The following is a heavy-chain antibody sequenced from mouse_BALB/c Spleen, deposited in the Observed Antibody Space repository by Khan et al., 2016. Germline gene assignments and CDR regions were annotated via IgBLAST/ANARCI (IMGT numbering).Heavy chain of an antibody. D-gene: IGHD1-1*01. CDR1: GYSITSDYA. J-gene: IGHJ3*01. Sequence: EVQLQESGPGLVKPSQSLSLTCTVTGYSITSDYAWNWIRQFPGNKLEWMGYIGYSGSTSYNPSLRSRISITREPSKNQFFLQLNSVTTEDTATYYGALLRAPYWGQGTRVTVSA. CDR3: ALLRAPY. CDR2: IGYSGST. V-gene: IGHV3-2*02.